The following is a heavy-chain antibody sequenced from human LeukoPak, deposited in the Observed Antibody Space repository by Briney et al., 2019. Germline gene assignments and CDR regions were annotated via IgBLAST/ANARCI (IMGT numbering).Heavy chain of an antibody. D-gene: IGHD3-22*01. CDR1: GYISTNFG. CDR3: AREKSSGYSKETDY. V-gene: IGHV1-18*01. Sequence: GASVKVSCKAFGYISTNFGITWVRQAPGQGLEWMGWISAYNGDTKYGQSFQGRVTMTTDTSTNTAYMELSSLRSEDTAVYYCAREKSSGYSKETDYWGQGTLVTVSS. CDR2: ISAYNGDT. J-gene: IGHJ4*02.